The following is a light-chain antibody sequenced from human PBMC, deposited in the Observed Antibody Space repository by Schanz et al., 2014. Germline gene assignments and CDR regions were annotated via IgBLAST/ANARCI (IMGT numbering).Light chain of an antibody. J-gene: IGKJ2*01. Sequence: DIQMTQSPSSLSASVGDRVTITCRASQGISSYLAWYQQKPGKGPKLLIYAASTLQSGVPSRFSGSGSGTDFTLIISSLQPEDFATYYCQQLNSYPLTFGQGTKLEIK. CDR3: QQLNSYPLT. V-gene: IGKV1-9*01. CDR2: AAS. CDR1: QGISSY.